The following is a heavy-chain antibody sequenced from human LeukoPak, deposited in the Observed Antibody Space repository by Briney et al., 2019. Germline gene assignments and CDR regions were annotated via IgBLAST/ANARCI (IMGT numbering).Heavy chain of an antibody. CDR1: GGSISSSSYY. J-gene: IGHJ4*02. D-gene: IGHD4-17*01. CDR2: IYYSGST. CDR3: ARLLNDYGDLYFDY. V-gene: IGHV4-39*01. Sequence: SETLSLTRTVSGGSISSSSYYWGWIRQPPGKGLEWIGSIYYSGSTYYNPSLKSRVTISVDTSKNQFSLKLSSVTAADTAVYYCARLLNDYGDLYFDYWGQGTLVTVSS.